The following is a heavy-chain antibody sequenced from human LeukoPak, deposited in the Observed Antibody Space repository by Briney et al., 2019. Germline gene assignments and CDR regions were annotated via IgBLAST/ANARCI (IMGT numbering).Heavy chain of an antibody. Sequence: GASVKVSCKASGYTFTGYYMHWVRQAPGQGLEWMGWINPNSGGTNYAQKFQGRVTMTRDTSISTAYMELSRLRSDDTAVYYCARSSREMVWTVGSSSSYQYFQRWGQGTLVTVSS. V-gene: IGHV1-2*02. J-gene: IGHJ1*01. CDR2: INPNSGGT. D-gene: IGHD6-13*01. CDR3: ARSSREMVWTVGSSSSYQYFQR. CDR1: GYTFTGYY.